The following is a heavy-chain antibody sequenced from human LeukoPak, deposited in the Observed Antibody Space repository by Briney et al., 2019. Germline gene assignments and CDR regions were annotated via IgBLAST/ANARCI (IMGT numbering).Heavy chain of an antibody. CDR3: ARARAVAGTEDGMDV. V-gene: IGHV6-1*01. D-gene: IGHD6-19*01. CDR2: TYSRSKWYN. J-gene: IGHJ6*02. CDR1: ADSVSSNSAA. Sequence: SQTLSLTCAISADSVSSNSAAWNWIRQSPSRGLEWLGRTYSRSKWYNDYGVSVKSRITINPDTSKNQFSLQLNSVTPEDTAVYYCARARAVAGTEDGMDVWGQGTTVTVSS.